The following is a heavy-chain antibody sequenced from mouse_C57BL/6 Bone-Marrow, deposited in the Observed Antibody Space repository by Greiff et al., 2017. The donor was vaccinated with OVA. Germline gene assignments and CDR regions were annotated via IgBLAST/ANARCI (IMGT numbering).Heavy chain of an antibody. CDR2: IYPSSGNT. Sequence: VKLMESGAELARPGASVKLSCKASGYTFTSYGISWVKQRTGQGLEWIGEIYPSSGNTYYNEKFKGKATLTADKSSSTAYMELRSLTSEDSAVYFCARTHYGTPSDYWGQGTTLTVSS. D-gene: IGHD1-1*01. J-gene: IGHJ2*01. CDR1: GYTFTSYG. CDR3: ARTHYGTPSDY. V-gene: IGHV1-81*01.